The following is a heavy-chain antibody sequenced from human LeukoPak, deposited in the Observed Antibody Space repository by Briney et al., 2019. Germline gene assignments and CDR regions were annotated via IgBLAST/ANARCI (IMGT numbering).Heavy chain of an antibody. CDR3: ARVSTGGRYDY. CDR2: IFSTGST. V-gene: IGHV4-4*07. J-gene: IGHJ4*02. CDR1: DGSISSYY. D-gene: IGHD1-14*01. Sequence: SETLSLTCTVSDGSISSYYWSWHRQPAGKGLEWIGRIFSTGSTNYNPSLKSRVTMSVDTSKNQFSLKLSSVTAADTAVYYCARVSTGGRYDYWGQGTLVTVSS.